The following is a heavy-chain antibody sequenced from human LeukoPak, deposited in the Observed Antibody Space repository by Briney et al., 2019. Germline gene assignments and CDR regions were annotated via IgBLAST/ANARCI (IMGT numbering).Heavy chain of an antibody. V-gene: IGHV3-21*01. CDR2: ISSGSDHI. J-gene: IGHJ4*02. Sequence: GGSLRLSCAASGFTFSRYSMNWVRQAPGKGLEWVSSISSGSDHIYYSDSLKGRFIISRDNAKNSLYLQMNSLRAEDTAVYYCARDLTSVTTCFDYWGQGTLVTVSS. D-gene: IGHD4-17*01. CDR3: ARDLTSVTTCFDY. CDR1: GFTFSRYS.